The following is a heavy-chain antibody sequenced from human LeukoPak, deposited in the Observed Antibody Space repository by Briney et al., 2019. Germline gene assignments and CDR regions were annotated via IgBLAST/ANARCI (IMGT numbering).Heavy chain of an antibody. Sequence: PGGSLRLSCVASGFTFSSYSMNWVRQAPGKGLEWISSISSSSSYIYYADSVKGRFTISRDNAKNSLYLQMNSLRAEDTTVYYCARDLVPAAIYERNWFDPWGQGTLVTVSS. CDR2: ISSSSSYI. J-gene: IGHJ5*02. V-gene: IGHV3-21*01. CDR3: ARDLVPAAIYERNWFDP. CDR1: GFTFSSYS. D-gene: IGHD2-2*02.